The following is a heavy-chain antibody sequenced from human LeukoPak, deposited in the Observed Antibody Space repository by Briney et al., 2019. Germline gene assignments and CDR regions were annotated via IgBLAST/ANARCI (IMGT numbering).Heavy chain of an antibody. V-gene: IGHV3-30*03. Sequence: PGASLRLSCAASGFTFSSYGMHWVRQAPGKGLEWVAVISYDGSNKYYADSVKGRFTISRDNSKNTLYLQMNSLRAEDTAVYYCAMGIIMTTFGGVHDYWGQGTLVTVSS. J-gene: IGHJ4*02. CDR1: GFTFSSYG. D-gene: IGHD3-16*01. CDR2: ISYDGSNK. CDR3: AMGIIMTTFGGVHDY.